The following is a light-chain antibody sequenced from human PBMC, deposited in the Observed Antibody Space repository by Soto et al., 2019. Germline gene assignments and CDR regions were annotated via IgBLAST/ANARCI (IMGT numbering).Light chain of an antibody. Sequence: DIQLTQCQSSLSASVGDRVTITCQASQDISNYLNWYQQKPGKAPKLLIYDASNLETGVPSRFSGSGSGTDFTFTISSLQPEDIATYYCQQYDNIPLTFGGGTKVDI. CDR1: QDISNY. CDR3: QQYDNIPLT. CDR2: DAS. J-gene: IGKJ4*01. V-gene: IGKV1-33*01.